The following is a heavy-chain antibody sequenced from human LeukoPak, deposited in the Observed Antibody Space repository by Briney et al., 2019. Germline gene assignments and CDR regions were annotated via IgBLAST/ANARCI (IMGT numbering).Heavy chain of an antibody. J-gene: IGHJ1*01. CDR1: GYTFTSYG. CDR2: ISAYNGNT. D-gene: IGHD3-22*01. CDR3: ARIAEDYYDSSGYGYFQH. Sequence: GASVKVSCKASGYTFTSYGISWVRQAPGQGLEWMGWISAYNGNTNYAQKLQGRVTMTTDTSTSTAYMELSSLRSEDTAVYYCARIAEDYYDSSGYGYFQHWGQGTLVTVSS. V-gene: IGHV1-18*01.